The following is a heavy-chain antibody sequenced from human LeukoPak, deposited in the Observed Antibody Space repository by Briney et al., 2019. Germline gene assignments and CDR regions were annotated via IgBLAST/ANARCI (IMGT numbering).Heavy chain of an antibody. Sequence: NPSETLSLTCTVSGGSISSYYWSWTRQPPGKGLEWIGYIYYSGSTNYNPSLKSRVTISVDTSKNQFSLKLSSVTAADTAVYYCAREPPYDSWSGYSYGMDVWGQGTTVAVSS. CDR2: IYYSGST. D-gene: IGHD3-3*01. CDR3: AREPPYDSWSGYSYGMDV. V-gene: IGHV4-59*12. CDR1: GGSISSYY. J-gene: IGHJ6*02.